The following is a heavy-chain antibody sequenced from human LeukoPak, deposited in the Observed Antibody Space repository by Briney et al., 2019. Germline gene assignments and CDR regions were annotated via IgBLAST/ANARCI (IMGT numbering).Heavy chain of an antibody. D-gene: IGHD3-16*02. J-gene: IGHJ5*02. CDR2: INHSGST. Sequence: GSLRLSCAASGFTFSSYSMNWVRQPPGKGLEWIGEINHSGSTNYNPSLKSRVTISVDTSKNQFSLKLSSVTAADTAVYYCASGLNVKSLGELSLRGMNWFDPWGQGTLVTVSS. CDR1: GFTFSSYS. V-gene: IGHV4-34*01. CDR3: ASGLNVKSLGELSLRGMNWFDP.